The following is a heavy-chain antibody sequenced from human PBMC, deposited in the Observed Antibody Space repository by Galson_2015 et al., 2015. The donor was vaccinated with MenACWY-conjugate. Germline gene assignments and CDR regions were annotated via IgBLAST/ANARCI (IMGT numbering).Heavy chain of an antibody. CDR2: ISSSSSTI. V-gene: IGHV3-48*04. D-gene: IGHD3-22*01. Sequence: SLRLSCAASGFTFSSYRMNWVRQAPGKGLEWVSYISSSSSTIYYADSVKGRFTISRDNAKNSLYLQMNSLRAEDTAVYYCARDRYYDSSGHFAYWGQGTLVTVSS. CDR1: GFTFSSYR. J-gene: IGHJ4*02. CDR3: ARDRYYDSSGHFAY.